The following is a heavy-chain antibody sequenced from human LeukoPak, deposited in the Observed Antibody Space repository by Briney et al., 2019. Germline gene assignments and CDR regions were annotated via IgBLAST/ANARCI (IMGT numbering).Heavy chain of an antibody. CDR3: ARVAMVTGYYFDY. D-gene: IGHD5-18*01. CDR2: IYYSGST. V-gene: IGHV4-59*01. CDR1: GGSNSSYY. J-gene: IGHJ4*02. Sequence: PSETLSLTCTVSGGSNSSYYWSWIRQPPGKGLEWIGYIYYSGSTNYNPSLKSRVTISVDTSKNQFSLKLSSVTAADTAVYYCARVAMVTGYYFDYWGQGTLVTVSS.